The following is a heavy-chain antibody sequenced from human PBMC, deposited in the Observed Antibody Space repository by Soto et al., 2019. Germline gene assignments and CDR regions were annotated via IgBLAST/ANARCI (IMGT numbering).Heavy chain of an antibody. CDR3: TRGDY. Sequence: QVQLQESGPGLVKPSQTLSLTCTVSGDSMTTVGYYWTWIRQHPGQGLEWIGFISYSGSTYYSSYIKGRVAISADTSKNQFSLKLNSVTAADTAVYYCTRGDYWGQGTLVTVSS. CDR1: GDSMTTVGYY. CDR2: ISYSGST. J-gene: IGHJ4*02. V-gene: IGHV4-31*03.